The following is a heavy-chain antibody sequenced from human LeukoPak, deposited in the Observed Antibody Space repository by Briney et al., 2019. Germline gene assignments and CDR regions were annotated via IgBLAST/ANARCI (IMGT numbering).Heavy chain of an antibody. CDR1: GGSFSGYY. J-gene: IGHJ6*03. CDR2: INHSGST. Sequence: SETLSLTCAVYGGSFSGYYWSWIRQPPGKGLEWIGEINHSGSTNYNPSLKSRVTISVDTSKNQFSLKLTSVTAADTAVYYCALSAFYYPGNYYYYYMDAWGRGTTVTVSS. V-gene: IGHV4-34*01. D-gene: IGHD3-22*01. CDR3: ALSAFYYPGNYYYYYMDA.